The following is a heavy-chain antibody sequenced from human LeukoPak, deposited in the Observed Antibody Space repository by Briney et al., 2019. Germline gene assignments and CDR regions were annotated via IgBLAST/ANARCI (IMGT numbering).Heavy chain of an antibody. CDR1: GFIFRDYA. CDR2: SAEM. V-gene: IGHV3-23*01. D-gene: IGHD6-13*01. Sequence: GGSLRLSCVASGFIFRDYAMGWVRQAPGKGLEWVATSAEMFYADSVKGRFTISRDNSKNTLNMHLRSLRADDTAVYYCARDNSSNLHWGQGTLVTVSS. CDR3: ARDNSSNLH. J-gene: IGHJ4*02.